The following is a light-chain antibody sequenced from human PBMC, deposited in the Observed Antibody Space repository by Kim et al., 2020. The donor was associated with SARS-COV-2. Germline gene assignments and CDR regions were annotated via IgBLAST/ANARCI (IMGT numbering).Light chain of an antibody. CDR2: GKN. CDR3: NSRDNSGDHVV. V-gene: IGLV3-19*01. CDR1: SLRTYY. J-gene: IGLJ2*01. Sequence: ALGQTVRITCQGDSLRTYYARWYQQKPGQAPTLVIYGKNKRPSGIPDRFSGSNSGNTASLTVTGAQAVDEADYYCNSRDNSGDHVVFGGGTQLTVL.